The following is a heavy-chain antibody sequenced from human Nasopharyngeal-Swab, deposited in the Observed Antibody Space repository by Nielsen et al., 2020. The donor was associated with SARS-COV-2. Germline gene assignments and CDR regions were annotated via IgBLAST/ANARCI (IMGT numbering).Heavy chain of an antibody. J-gene: IGHJ6*02. V-gene: IGHV4-39*01. CDR2: IYYSGNT. Sequence: SETLSLTCTVSGGSISSSSYYWGWIRQPPGKGLEWIGSIYYSGNTYYNPSLKSRVTISVDTSKNQFSLKLSSVTAADTAVYYCARHRGIYYYYYGMDVWGQGTTVTVSS. D-gene: IGHD3-10*01. CDR3: ARHRGIYYYYYGMDV. CDR1: GGSISSSSYY.